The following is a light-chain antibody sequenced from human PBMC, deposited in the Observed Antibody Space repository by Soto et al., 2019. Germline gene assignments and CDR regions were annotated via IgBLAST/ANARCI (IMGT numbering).Light chain of an antibody. CDR3: NSYASSSTSYV. V-gene: IGLV2-14*03. CDR2: DVS. CDR1: SSDVGGCNF. Sequence: QSVLTQPASVSGSPGQSITISCTGTSSDVGGCNFVSWYQQHPGKAPKLLIYDVSDRPSGVSNRFSGSKSGNTASLTISGLQAEDEADYYCNSYASSSTSYVFGSGTKVTVL. J-gene: IGLJ1*01.